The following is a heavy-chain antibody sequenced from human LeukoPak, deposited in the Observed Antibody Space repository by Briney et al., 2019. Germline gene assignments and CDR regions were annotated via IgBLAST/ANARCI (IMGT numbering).Heavy chain of an antibody. CDR2: IYYSGST. CDR1: GGSISSGGYY. J-gene: IGHJ4*02. V-gene: IGHV4-61*09. D-gene: IGHD6-13*01. Sequence: SQTLFLTCTVSGGSISSGGYYWSWIRQPPGKGLEWIGHIYYSGSTNYNPSLRSRVTISVDTSKNQFSLKLSSVTAADTAVYYCARHDRGGIWRGVAHFDYWGQGTLVTVSS. CDR3: ARHDRGGIWRGVAHFDY.